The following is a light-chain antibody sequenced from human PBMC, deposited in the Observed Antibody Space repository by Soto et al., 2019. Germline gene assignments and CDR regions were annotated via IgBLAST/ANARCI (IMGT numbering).Light chain of an antibody. CDR2: DAS. CDR3: HREGLT. J-gene: IGKJ4*01. Sequence: EIVLTQSPATLSLSPGERATLSCRASQSVSSYLAWYQQKPGQAPRLLIYDASNRATGIPARFSGSGSGTDFTLTISSLEPEDFAVYYCHREGLTFGGGTKVEIK. CDR1: QSVSSY. V-gene: IGKV3-11*01.